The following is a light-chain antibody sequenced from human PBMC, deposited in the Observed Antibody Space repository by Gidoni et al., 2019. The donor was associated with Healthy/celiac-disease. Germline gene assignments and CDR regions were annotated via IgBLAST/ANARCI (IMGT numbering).Light chain of an antibody. Sequence: DIQMTPSPSSLSASVGDRVTITCRASQSISSYLDWYQQKPGKAPKLLIYAASSLQSGVPSRFSGSGSGTDFTLTISSLQPEDVAAYYCQQDYSTPRTFGGGTKVEIK. V-gene: IGKV1-39*01. J-gene: IGKJ4*01. CDR2: AAS. CDR3: QQDYSTPRT. CDR1: QSISSY.